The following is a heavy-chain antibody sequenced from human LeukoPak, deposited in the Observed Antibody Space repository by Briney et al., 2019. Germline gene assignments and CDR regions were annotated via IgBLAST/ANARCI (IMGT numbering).Heavy chain of an antibody. CDR1: GFTFTTYS. CDR3: SRRGWGSYSQDY. CDR2: ISSGSSAI. Sequence: GGSLRLSCEASGFTFTTYSMTWVRQAPGKGLEWVSIISSGSSAIFSADALKGRFTVSRDNTRQSLYLQMNSLRVEDTAVYYCSRRGWGSYSQDYWGQGTLVTVSA. J-gene: IGHJ4*02. V-gene: IGHV3-21*01. D-gene: IGHD3-10*01.